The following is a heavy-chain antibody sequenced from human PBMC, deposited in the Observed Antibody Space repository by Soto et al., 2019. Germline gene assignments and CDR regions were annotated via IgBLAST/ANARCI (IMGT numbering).Heavy chain of an antibody. J-gene: IGHJ4*02. CDR1: GFTFSSYW. CDR2: IKQDGSEE. Sequence: EVQLVESGGGLVQPGGSLRLSCAASGFTFSSYWMSWVRQAPGKGLEWVANIKQDGSEEYYVDSVKGRFTISRDNAKNSLYLQMNSLRAEDTAVYYCAREFKGQLANYWGQGTLVTVSS. D-gene: IGHD6-13*01. V-gene: IGHV3-7*05. CDR3: AREFKGQLANY.